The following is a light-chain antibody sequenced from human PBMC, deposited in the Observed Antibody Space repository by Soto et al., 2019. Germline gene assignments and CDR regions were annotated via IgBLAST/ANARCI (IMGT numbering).Light chain of an antibody. V-gene: IGKV1-12*01. Sequence: DIQMTQSPSSVSASVGDSVTITCRASQDISSWVAWYQQKPGKAPKLLIHAASSLQDGVPSRFSGSGSGTDLTLTISSLQPEDFATYYCQEVNSFPGVTFGPGTKVDIK. CDR3: QEVNSFPGVT. CDR2: AAS. J-gene: IGKJ3*01. CDR1: QDISSW.